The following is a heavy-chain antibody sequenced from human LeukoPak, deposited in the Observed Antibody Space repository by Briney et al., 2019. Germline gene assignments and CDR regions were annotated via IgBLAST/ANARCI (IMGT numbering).Heavy chain of an antibody. D-gene: IGHD1-26*01. CDR2: IYSGGST. V-gene: IGHV3-53*01. CDR3: ARGGEWELLIDY. J-gene: IGHJ4*02. Sequence: GGSLRLSCAASGFTVSGNYMSWVRQAPGKGLEWVSVIYSGGSTYYADSVKGRFTISRDDSKNTLYLQMNILRADDTAVYYCARGGEWELLIDYWGQGLLVTVSS. CDR1: GFTVSGNY.